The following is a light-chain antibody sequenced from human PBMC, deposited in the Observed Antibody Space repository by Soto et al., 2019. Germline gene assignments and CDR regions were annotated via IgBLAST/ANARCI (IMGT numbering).Light chain of an antibody. J-gene: IGKJ1*01. CDR3: MQTLESRT. V-gene: IGKV2-28*01. CDR1: RSLLKANGYTY. CDR2: LGY. Sequence: DIVMTRSPLSLTVTPGEPASISCRSSRSLLKANGYTYFHWFLQKPGQSPQLLIYLGYNRAPGVPDRFSGTGSGTDFTLKISRVEAEDVVVYYCMQTLESRTFGQGSKVDIK.